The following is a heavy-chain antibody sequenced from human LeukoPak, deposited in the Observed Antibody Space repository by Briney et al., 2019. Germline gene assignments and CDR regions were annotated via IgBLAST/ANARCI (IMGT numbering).Heavy chain of an antibody. V-gene: IGHV3-23*01. CDR1: GFTFRNCG. J-gene: IGHJ4*02. D-gene: IGHD5-18*01. Sequence: GGSLRLSCVASGFTFRNCGMTWVRQAPGKGLEWVSTISGSDDGTYYADSVKGRFTISRDNSKNTLYLQMNSLRAEDTAVYYCAGGQLWLPYWGQGTLVTVSS. CDR2: ISGSDDGT. CDR3: AGGQLWLPY.